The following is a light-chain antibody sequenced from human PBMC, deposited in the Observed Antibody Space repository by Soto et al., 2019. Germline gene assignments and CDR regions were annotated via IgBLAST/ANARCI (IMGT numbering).Light chain of an antibody. V-gene: IGKV1-6*01. Sequence: AIQLTQSPSSLSASVGDRVIITCRASQDIRDELGWYQQKAGKAPNLLISAASRLQSGVPSRFSGRGSGTDFTLTISSLQPEDFATYYCLQDYDYPRTFGQGTKVDIK. CDR1: QDIRDE. J-gene: IGKJ1*01. CDR2: AAS. CDR3: LQDYDYPRT.